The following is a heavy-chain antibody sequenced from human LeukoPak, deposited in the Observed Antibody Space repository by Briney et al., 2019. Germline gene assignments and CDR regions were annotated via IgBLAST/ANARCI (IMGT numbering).Heavy chain of an antibody. CDR3: AKDLSWGIVVVPANDY. Sequence: SETLSLTCTVSGGSISTSNYYWGWIRQPPGKGLEWIGNIFYSGSTYYSPSVKSRVTISLDTSRNQFSLKLNSVTAADTAVYYCAKDLSWGIVVVPANDYWGQGTLVTVSS. CDR1: GGSISTSNYY. CDR2: IFYSGST. J-gene: IGHJ4*02. D-gene: IGHD2-2*01. V-gene: IGHV4-39*07.